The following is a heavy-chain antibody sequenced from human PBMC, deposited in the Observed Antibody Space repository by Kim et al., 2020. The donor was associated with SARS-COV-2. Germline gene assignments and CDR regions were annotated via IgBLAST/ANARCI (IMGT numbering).Heavy chain of an antibody. CDR1: GGSISSGGYY. J-gene: IGHJ4*02. CDR2: IYYSGST. D-gene: IGHD3-3*01. V-gene: IGHV4-31*03. CDR3: ARGTLRFLEWYSGGLSFPDY. Sequence: SETLSLTCTVSGGSISSGGYYWSWIRQHPGKGLEWIGYIYYSGSTYYNPSLKSRVTISVDTSKNQFSLKLSSVTAADTAVYYCARGTLRFLEWYSGGLSFPDYWGQGTLVTVSS.